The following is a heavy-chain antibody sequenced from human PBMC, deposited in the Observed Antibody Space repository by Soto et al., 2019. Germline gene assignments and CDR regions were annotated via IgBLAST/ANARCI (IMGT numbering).Heavy chain of an antibody. D-gene: IGHD6-13*01. V-gene: IGHV1-69*02. CDR1: GGTFSSYT. CDR2: IIPILGIA. Sequence: QVQLVQSGAEVKKPGSSVKVSCKASGGTFSSYTISWVRQAPGQGLEWMGRIIPILGIANYAQKFQGRVTITADKSTSTXXMELSSLRSEDTAVXXXXXXXYSSSPADYWGQGTLVTVSS. CDR3: XXXXYSSSPADY. J-gene: IGHJ4*02.